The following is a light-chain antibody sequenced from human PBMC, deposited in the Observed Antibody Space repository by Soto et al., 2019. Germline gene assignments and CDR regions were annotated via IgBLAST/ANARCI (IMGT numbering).Light chain of an antibody. V-gene: IGKV3-15*01. Sequence: IVMTQSPATLSGSPGERATLSCRASRSVSSNLAWYQHKPGQAPRLLFYGASTRAAGIPARFSGGGSGTDFTLTISGLQSEDFAVYYCQQSNKWPYTFGQGTKLEIK. CDR3: QQSNKWPYT. CDR2: GAS. CDR1: RSVSSN. J-gene: IGKJ2*01.